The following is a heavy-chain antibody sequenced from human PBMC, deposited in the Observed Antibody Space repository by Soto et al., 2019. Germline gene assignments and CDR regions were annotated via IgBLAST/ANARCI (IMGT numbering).Heavy chain of an antibody. CDR2: IRSKGDNYAT. D-gene: IGHD3-3*01. CDR1: GFIFSDSP. V-gene: IGHV3-73*01. CDR3: NRLVEWDQGNEY. J-gene: IGHJ4*02. Sequence: EVQLVESGGGLVQPGWSLKLSCAASGFIFSDSPIHWVRQASGKGLEWVGRIRSKGDNYATAYAASVRGRFTISRDDSKNTAYLQMNSLKTDDTAVYYCNRLVEWDQGNEYWGQGTLVTVSS.